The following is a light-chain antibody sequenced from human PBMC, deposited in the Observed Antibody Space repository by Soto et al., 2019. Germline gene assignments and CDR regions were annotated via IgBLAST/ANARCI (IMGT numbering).Light chain of an antibody. CDR3: QQYNNWPPYT. CDR2: GAS. CDR1: QSVSSN. Sequence: EIVMTQSPATLSVSPGERASLSCRASQSVSSNLAWYQQKPGQAPRLLIYGASTRDTGIPARFSGSGCGTEFTLTITSLQPQDFAVYYCQQYNNWPPYTFGQGTKLEIK. J-gene: IGKJ2*01. V-gene: IGKV3-15*01.